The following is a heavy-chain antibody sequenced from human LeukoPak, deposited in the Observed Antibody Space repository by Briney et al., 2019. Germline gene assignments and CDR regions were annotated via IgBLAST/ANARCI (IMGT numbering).Heavy chain of an antibody. CDR1: GFTFSSYA. CDR2: ISGSGGST. CDR3: ARDQGFWSGYSAQHFDY. Sequence: GGSLRLSCAASGFTFSSYAMSWVRQAPGKGLEWVSAISGSGGSTYYADSVKGRFTISRDNAKNSLYLQMNSLRAEDTAVYYCARDQGFWSGYSAQHFDYWGQGTLVTVSS. D-gene: IGHD3-3*01. J-gene: IGHJ4*02. V-gene: IGHV3-23*01.